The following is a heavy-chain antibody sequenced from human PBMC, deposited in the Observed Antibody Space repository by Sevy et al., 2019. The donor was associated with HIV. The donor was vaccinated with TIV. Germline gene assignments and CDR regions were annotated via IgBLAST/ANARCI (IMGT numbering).Heavy chain of an antibody. Sequence: GGSLRLSCAASGFTFSTYGMHWVRQAPGKGLEWVAVMWFDGSKTYYADSVKGRFTISRDIAKNTLHLQMNSLRAEDTAVYYCARDLEFYDYGDYGPAFMPDYWGQGTLVTVSS. J-gene: IGHJ4*02. CDR3: ARDLEFYDYGDYGPAFMPDY. V-gene: IGHV3-33*01. CDR2: MWFDGSKT. CDR1: GFTFSTYG. D-gene: IGHD4-17*01.